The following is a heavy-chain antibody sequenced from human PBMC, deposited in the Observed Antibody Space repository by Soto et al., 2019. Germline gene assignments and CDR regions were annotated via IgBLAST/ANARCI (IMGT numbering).Heavy chain of an antibody. CDR2: INSDGSST. CDR1: GFTFSSSW. J-gene: IGHJ3*02. V-gene: IGHV3-74*01. Sequence: GGSLSLSCAASGFTFSSSWMPWFRQAPGKGLGWVSRINSDGSSTSYADSGKGRFTFSRDNAKNTLYLQMNSLRAEDTAVYYCARAEGVGYCTNGVCFGPEGDAFDIWGQGTMVTVSS. CDR3: ARAEGVGYCTNGVCFGPEGDAFDI. D-gene: IGHD2-8*01.